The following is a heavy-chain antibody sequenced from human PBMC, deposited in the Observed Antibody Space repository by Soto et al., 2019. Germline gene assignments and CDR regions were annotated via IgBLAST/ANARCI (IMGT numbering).Heavy chain of an antibody. CDR1: GFTFSSSA. CDR2: VGGNSVST. CDR3: AKARGSSARWGYYYADV. D-gene: IGHD6-6*01. V-gene: IGHV3-23*01. Sequence: EVRLLESGGDLIQPGGSLRLSCAASGFTFSSSAMSWVRQAPDKGLEWVSPVGGNSVSTFYADSVKGRFTISKASSKNTLFLQMNRLLAEDTAVYYCAKARGSSARWGYYYADVWGKGTTVTVS. J-gene: IGHJ6*03.